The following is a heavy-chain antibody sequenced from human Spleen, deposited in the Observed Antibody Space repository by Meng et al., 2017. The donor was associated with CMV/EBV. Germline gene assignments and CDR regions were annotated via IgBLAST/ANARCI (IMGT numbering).Heavy chain of an antibody. CDR1: GFTFSGYE. Sequence: GGSLRLSCVVSGFTFSGYEMNWVRLAPGKGLEWVSAISGSGRSTYYADSVKGRFTISRDNSENTLYLQITSLRAEDTAIYYCAKDDYNSSPRRFDTWGQGTRVTVSS. V-gene: IGHV3-23*01. J-gene: IGHJ5*02. D-gene: IGHD6-6*01. CDR2: ISGSGRST. CDR3: AKDDYNSSPRRFDT.